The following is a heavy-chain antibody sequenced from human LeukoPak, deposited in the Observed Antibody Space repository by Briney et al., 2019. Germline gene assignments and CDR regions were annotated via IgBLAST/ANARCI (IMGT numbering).Heavy chain of an antibody. V-gene: IGHV1-8*01. CDR2: MNPNSGNT. Sequence: ASVKVSCKASGYTFTSYDINWVRQATGQGLEWMGWMNPNSGNTGYAQKFQGRVTMTRNTSISTAYMELSSLRSEDTVVYYCARGGSGWYYYYYGMDVWGQGTTVTVSS. J-gene: IGHJ6*02. CDR1: GYTFTSYD. D-gene: IGHD6-19*01. CDR3: ARGGSGWYYYYYGMDV.